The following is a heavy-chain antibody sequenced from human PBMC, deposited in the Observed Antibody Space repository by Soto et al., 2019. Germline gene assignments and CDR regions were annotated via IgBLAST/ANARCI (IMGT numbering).Heavy chain of an antibody. J-gene: IGHJ4*02. D-gene: IGHD3-3*01. CDR1: GFTFSSYA. CDR3: AKTVPSGMDFWSGYWFDY. V-gene: IGHV3-23*01. CDR2: ISGSGGST. Sequence: EVQLLESGGGLVQPGGSLRLSCAASGFTFSSYAVSWVRQAPGKGLEWVSAISGSGGSTYYADSVKGRFTISRDNSKNTLYLQMNSLRAEDTAVYYCAKTVPSGMDFWSGYWFDYWGQGTLVTVSS.